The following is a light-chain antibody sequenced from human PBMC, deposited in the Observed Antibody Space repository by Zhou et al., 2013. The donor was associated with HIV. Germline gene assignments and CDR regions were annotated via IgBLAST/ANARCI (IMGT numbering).Light chain of an antibody. V-gene: IGKV1-5*01. CDR1: QTISTY. CDR3: QQYNSYST. J-gene: IGKJ2*01. CDR2: GAS. Sequence: DIQMTQSPPSLSASVGDRVNVTCRASQTISTYLNWYQQTAGKAPKLLIFGASSLQSGVPSRFSGSGSGTEFTLTISSLQPDDFATYYCQQYNSYSTFGQGTKLEIK.